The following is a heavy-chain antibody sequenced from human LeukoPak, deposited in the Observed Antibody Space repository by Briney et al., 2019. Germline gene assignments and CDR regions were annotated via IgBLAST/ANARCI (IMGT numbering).Heavy chain of an antibody. D-gene: IGHD3-22*01. CDR3: AKVGYYDSSDKDY. Sequence: PGGSLGLSCAASGFTFSSYGMHWVRQAPGKGLEWVAVISYDGSNKYYADSVKGRFTISRDNSKNTLYLQMNSLRAEDTAVYYCAKVGYYDSSDKDYWGQGTLVTVSS. V-gene: IGHV3-30*18. CDR1: GFTFSSYG. J-gene: IGHJ4*02. CDR2: ISYDGSNK.